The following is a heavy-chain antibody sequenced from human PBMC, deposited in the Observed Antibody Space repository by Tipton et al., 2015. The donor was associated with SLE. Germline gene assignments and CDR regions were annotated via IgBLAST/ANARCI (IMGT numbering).Heavy chain of an antibody. V-gene: IGHV4-34*01. D-gene: IGHD6-25*01. CDR3: ASPGSSAPGPYLQH. CDR2: INHSGST. Sequence: TLSLTCTVPGGSISSYYWSGIRQPPGKGLEWIGEINHSGSTNYNPSLKSRVTISVDTSKNQFSLKLSSVTAADTAVYYCASPGSSAPGPYLQHWGQGTLVTVSS. CDR1: GGSISSYY. J-gene: IGHJ1*01.